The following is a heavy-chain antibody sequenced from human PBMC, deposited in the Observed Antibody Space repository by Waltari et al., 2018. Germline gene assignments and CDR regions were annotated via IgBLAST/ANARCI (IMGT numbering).Heavy chain of an antibody. CDR3: ARAHSTEWELLGTPFDY. CDR2: ISSSGSTI. CDR1: GFTFSSYE. V-gene: IGHV3-48*03. J-gene: IGHJ4*02. Sequence: EVQLVESGGGLVQPGGSLRLSCAASGFTFSSYEMNWVRQAPGKGLEWVSYISSSGSTIYYADSVKGRFTISRDNAKNSLYLQMNSLRAEDTAVYYCARAHSTEWELLGTPFDYWGQGTLVTVSS. D-gene: IGHD1-26*01.